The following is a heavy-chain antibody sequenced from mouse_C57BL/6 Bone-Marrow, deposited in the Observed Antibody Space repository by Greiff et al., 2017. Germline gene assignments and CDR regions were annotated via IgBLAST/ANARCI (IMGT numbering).Heavy chain of an antibody. D-gene: IGHD1-1*01. CDR3: AGGGVVATRYYAMDY. CDR2: IYPRSGNT. CDR1: GYTFTSYG. Sequence: QVQLQQSGAELARPGASVKLSCKASGYTFTSYGISWVKQRTGQGLEWIGEIYPRSGNTYYNEKFKGKATLTADKSSSTAYMELRSLTSEDSAVYFCAGGGVVATRYYAMDYWGQGTSVTVSS. V-gene: IGHV1-81*01. J-gene: IGHJ4*01.